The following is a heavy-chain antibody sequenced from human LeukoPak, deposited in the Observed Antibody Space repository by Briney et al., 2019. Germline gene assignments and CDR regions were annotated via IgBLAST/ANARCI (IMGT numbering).Heavy chain of an antibody. Sequence: SETLSLTCAVSGGSLISTTYYWGWIRQPPGKGLEWIGSIYYSGSTYYNPSLKSRVTVSVDMSKNQFSLQLSSVTAADTAVYYCARASSSSSWYPYYYYYGMDVWGQGTTVTVSS. J-gene: IGHJ6*02. D-gene: IGHD6-13*01. CDR3: ARASSSSSWYPYYYYYGMDV. CDR1: GGSLISTTYY. CDR2: IYYSGST. V-gene: IGHV4-39*07.